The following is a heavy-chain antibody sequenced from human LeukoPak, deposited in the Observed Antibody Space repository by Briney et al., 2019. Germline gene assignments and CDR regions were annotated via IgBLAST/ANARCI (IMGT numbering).Heavy chain of an antibody. CDR1: GGSISSYY. V-gene: IGHV4-59*08. D-gene: IGHD1-1*01. Sequence: SETLSLTCTVSGGSISSYYWSWIRQPPGKGLEWIAYIYSTGSTNYSPSLKSRVTMSIDTSKNQFSLNLRSVTAADTAVYYWGRRDWNEYYDYWGQGTLVTVSS. CDR3: GRRDWNEYYDY. CDR2: IYSTGST. J-gene: IGHJ4*02.